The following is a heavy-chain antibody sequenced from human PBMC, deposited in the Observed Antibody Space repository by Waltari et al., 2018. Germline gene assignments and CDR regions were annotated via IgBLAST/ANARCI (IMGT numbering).Heavy chain of an antibody. CDR3: ATDRGGYYYYMDV. J-gene: IGHJ6*03. CDR1: GGSISSGSYY. D-gene: IGHD3-16*01. V-gene: IGHV4-61*02. CDR2: IYTSGST. Sequence: QVQLQELGPGLVKPSQTLSLTCTVSGGSISSGSYYWSWIRQPAGKGLEWIGRIYTSGSTNYNPSLKSRVTISVDTSKNQFSLKLSSVTAADTVVYYCATDRGGYYYYMDVWGKGTTVTVSS.